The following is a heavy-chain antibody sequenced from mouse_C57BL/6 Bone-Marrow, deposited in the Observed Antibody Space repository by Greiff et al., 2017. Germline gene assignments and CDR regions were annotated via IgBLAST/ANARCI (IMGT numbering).Heavy chain of an antibody. J-gene: IGHJ1*03. CDR3: ARRDYGSSHWYFDV. Sequence: SCAASGIDFSRYWMSWVRRAPGKGLEWIGEINPDSSTINYAPSLKDKFIISRDNAKNTLYLQMSKVRSEDTALYYCARRDYGSSHWYFDVWGTGTTVTVSS. CDR1: GIDFSRYW. D-gene: IGHD1-1*01. V-gene: IGHV4-1*01. CDR2: INPDSSTI.